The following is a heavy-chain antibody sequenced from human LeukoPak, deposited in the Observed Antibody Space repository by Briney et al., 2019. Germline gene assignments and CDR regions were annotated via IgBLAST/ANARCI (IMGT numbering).Heavy chain of an antibody. CDR2: IWYDGSNK. J-gene: IGHJ4*02. V-gene: IGHV3-33*08. CDR3: ARLAYCGGDCPIDY. Sequence: PGRSLRLSCAASGFTFSSYAMHWVRQAPGKGLEWVAVIWYDGSNKYYADSVKGRFTISRDNSKNTLYLQMNSLRAEDTAVYYCARLAYCGGDCPIDYWGQGTLVTVSS. D-gene: IGHD2-21*02. CDR1: GFTFSSYA.